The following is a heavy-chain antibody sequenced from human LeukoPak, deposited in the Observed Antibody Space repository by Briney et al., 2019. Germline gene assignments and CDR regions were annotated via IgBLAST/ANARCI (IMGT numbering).Heavy chain of an antibody. CDR3: ATGPPYCTNGVCYNFDY. V-gene: IGHV1-24*01. J-gene: IGHJ4*02. D-gene: IGHD2-8*01. CDR2: FDPEDGET. Sequence: EASVKVSCKVSEYTLTELSMHWVRQAPGKGLEWMGGFDPEDGETIYAQKFQGRVTMTEDTSTDTAYMELSSLRSEDTAVYYCATGPPYCTNGVCYNFDYWGQGTLVTVSS. CDR1: EYTLTELS.